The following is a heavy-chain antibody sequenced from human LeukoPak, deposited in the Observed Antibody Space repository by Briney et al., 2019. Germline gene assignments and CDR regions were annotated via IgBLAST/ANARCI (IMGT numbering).Heavy chain of an antibody. J-gene: IGHJ1*01. D-gene: IGHD6-19*01. V-gene: IGHV1-46*01. CDR2: INPSGGST. Sequence: GASVKVSCKASGYTFTTYYMHWVRQAPGQGLEWMGRINPSGGSTTYAQKFQGRVTMTRDTSTSTVDMELSSLRSEDTAVYYCARETRSGYSSSRYFQHWSQGTLVTVSS. CDR3: ARETRSGYSSSRYFQH. CDR1: GYTFTTYY.